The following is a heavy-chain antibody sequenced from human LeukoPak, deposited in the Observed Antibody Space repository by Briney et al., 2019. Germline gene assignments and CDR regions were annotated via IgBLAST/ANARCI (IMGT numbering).Heavy chain of an antibody. CDR3: VRGLGSDNWFDP. V-gene: IGHV3-30*04. J-gene: IGHJ5*02. CDR1: GFTFSSYV. Sequence: QAGGSLRLSCAASGFTFSSYVLHWVRKAPGKGLEWVADISYDGSNKYYADSVKGRFTISRDNSKNILFLQMNSLRAEDTAVYYCVRGLGSDNWFDPWGRGTLVTVSS. D-gene: IGHD3-16*01. CDR2: ISYDGSNK.